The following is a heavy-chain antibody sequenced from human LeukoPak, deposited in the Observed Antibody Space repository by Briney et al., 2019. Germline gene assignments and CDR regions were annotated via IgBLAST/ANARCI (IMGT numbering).Heavy chain of an antibody. CDR3: ATDLGNVDIVANWEG. J-gene: IGHJ4*02. V-gene: IGHV1-24*01. CDR1: GYTLTELS. D-gene: IGHD5-12*01. Sequence: GASVKVSCKVSGYTLTELSMHWARQVPGKGLEWMGGFDPEDGETIYAQKFQGRVTMTEDTSTDTAYMELISLRSEDTAVYYCATDLGNVDIVANWEGWGQGTLVTVSS. CDR2: FDPEDGET.